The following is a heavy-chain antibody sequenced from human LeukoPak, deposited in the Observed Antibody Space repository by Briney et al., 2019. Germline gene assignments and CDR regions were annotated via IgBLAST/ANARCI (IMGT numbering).Heavy chain of an antibody. CDR1: GGTFSSYA. CDR2: IIPIFGTA. V-gene: IGHV1-69*13. D-gene: IGHD3-22*01. Sequence: SVKVSCKASGGTFSSYAISWVRQAPGQGLEWMGGIIPIFGTANYAQKFQGRVTITADESTSTAYMELSSLRSEDTAVYYCASAKYYYDSSGYWAGEKFDYWGQGTLVTVSS. CDR3: ASAKYYYDSSGYWAGEKFDY. J-gene: IGHJ4*02.